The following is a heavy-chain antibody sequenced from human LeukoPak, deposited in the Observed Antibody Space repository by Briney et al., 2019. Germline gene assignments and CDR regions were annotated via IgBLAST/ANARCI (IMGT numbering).Heavy chain of an antibody. CDR2: IDTAGDT. D-gene: IGHD6-19*01. CDR1: GFTFSSYD. Sequence: GGSLRLSCAASGFTFSSYDMHWVRQATGKGLEWVSAIDTAGDTYYPGSVKGRFTISRDNAKNSLYLQMNSLRAEDTAVYYCARAYSSVASCDYWGQGTLVTVSS. J-gene: IGHJ4*02. CDR3: ARAYSSVASCDY. V-gene: IGHV3-13*04.